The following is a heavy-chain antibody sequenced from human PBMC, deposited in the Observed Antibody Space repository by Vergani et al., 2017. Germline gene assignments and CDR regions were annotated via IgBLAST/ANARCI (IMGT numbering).Heavy chain of an antibody. J-gene: IGHJ4*02. CDR3: AKDGIGMIFGVVIH. CDR2: IYSGGST. V-gene: IGHV3-66*01. D-gene: IGHD3/OR15-3a*01. Sequence: EVQLVESGGGLVQPGGSLRLSCAASGFTVSSNYMSWVRQAPGKGLEWVSVIYSGGSTYYADSVKGRFTISRDNSKNTLYLQMNSLRAEDTAVYYCAKDGIGMIFGVVIHWGQGTLVTVSS. CDR1: GFTVSSNY.